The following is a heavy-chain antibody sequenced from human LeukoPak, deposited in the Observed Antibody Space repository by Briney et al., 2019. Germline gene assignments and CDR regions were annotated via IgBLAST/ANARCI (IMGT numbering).Heavy chain of an antibody. V-gene: IGHV4-38-2*01. D-gene: IGHD2-2*01. J-gene: IGHJ5*02. CDR2: IYHSGST. Sequence: SETLSLTCAVSGYSISSGYYWGWIRQPPGKGLEWIGSIYHSGSTYYNPSLKSRVTISVDTSKNQCSLKLSSVTAADTAVYYCARLGGGCSSTSCYGWFDPWGQGTLVTVSS. CDR3: ARLGGGCSSTSCYGWFDP. CDR1: GYSISSGYY.